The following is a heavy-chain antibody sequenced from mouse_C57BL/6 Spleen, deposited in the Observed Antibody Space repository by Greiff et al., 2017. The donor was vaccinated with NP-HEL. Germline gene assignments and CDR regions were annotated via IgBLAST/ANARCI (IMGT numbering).Heavy chain of an antibody. CDR3: ARLRYYGSSPWFAY. Sequence: EVQLQQSGPELVKPGASVKISCKASGYTFTDYYMNWVKQSHGKSLEWIGDINPNNGGTSYNQKFKGKATLTVDKSSSTAYMELRSLTSEDSAVYYCARLRYYGSSPWFAYWGQGTLVTVSA. CDR1: GYTFTDYY. D-gene: IGHD1-1*01. CDR2: INPNNGGT. V-gene: IGHV1-26*01. J-gene: IGHJ3*01.